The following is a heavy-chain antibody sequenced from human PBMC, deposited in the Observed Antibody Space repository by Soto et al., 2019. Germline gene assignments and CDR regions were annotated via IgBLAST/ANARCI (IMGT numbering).Heavy chain of an antibody. J-gene: IGHJ6*02. CDR1: GFTFSSYW. CDR3: ARDRTVTTRAATESGMDV. D-gene: IGHD4-4*01. V-gene: IGHV3-7*01. Sequence: PGGSLRLSCAASGFTFSSYWMSWVRQAPGKGLEWVANIKQDGSEKYYVDSVKGRFTISRDNAKNSLYLQMNSLRAEDTAVYYCARDRTVTTRAATESGMDVWGQGTTVTVSS. CDR2: IKQDGSEK.